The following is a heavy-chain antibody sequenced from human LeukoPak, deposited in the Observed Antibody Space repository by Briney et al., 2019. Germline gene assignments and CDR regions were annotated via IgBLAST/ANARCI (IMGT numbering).Heavy chain of an antibody. CDR1: GGSISSSYYY. CDR2: IYYSGDT. D-gene: IGHD2-2*01. V-gene: IGHV4-39*01. Sequence: PSETLSLTCSVSGGSISSSYYYWGWIRQPPGKGLEWIGSIYYSGDTYYNPSLKSRVTISVDTSKNQFSLRLSSVAAADTAVYHCARLAYYCSRSTCYGDYFYYHMDVWGKGTTVTVSS. J-gene: IGHJ6*03. CDR3: ARLAYYCSRSTCYGDYFYYHMDV.